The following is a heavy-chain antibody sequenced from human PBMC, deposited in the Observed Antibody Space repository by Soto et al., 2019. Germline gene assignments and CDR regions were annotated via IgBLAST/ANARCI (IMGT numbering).Heavy chain of an antibody. J-gene: IGHJ4*02. D-gene: IGHD3-3*01. CDR1: GYTFTNYG. CDR3: ARVLARYYDFWGGYFEY. CDR2: ISTYNGNT. V-gene: IGHV1-18*01. Sequence: QVQLVQSGAEVKKPGASVKVSCKASGYTFTNYGISWVRQAPGQGLEWMGWISTYNGNTNYAQNLQDRVTMTTDTSTSTAYMELRSLRSDDTAVFYCARVLARYYDFWGGYFEYWGQGRLVTVSS.